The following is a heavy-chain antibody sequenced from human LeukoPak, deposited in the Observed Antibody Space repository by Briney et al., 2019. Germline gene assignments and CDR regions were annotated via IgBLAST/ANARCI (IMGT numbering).Heavy chain of an antibody. CDR3: AAGGASAP. J-gene: IGHJ5*02. Sequence: GESLKISCKGSGYSFTSFWIGWVRQMPGKGLEWMGVISPGDSGIRYSPSFQGQVTISVDKSISTAYLQWSSLKASDSAMYYCAAGGASAPWGQGTLVTVSS. CDR2: ISPGDSGI. D-gene: IGHD3-16*01. V-gene: IGHV5-51*01. CDR1: GYSFTSFW.